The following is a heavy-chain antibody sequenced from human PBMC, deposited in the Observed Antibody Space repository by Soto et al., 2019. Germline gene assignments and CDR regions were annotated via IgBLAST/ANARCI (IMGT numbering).Heavy chain of an antibody. D-gene: IGHD6-13*01. CDR1: GYTFTSYD. CDR2: MNPNSGNT. Sequence: ASVKVSCKASGYTFTSYDINWVRQATGQGLEWMGWMNPNSGNTGYAQKFQGRVTMTRNTSISTAYMELSSLRSEDTAVYYCARVSSSSWYEGSYYYMDVWGKGTTVTVSS. V-gene: IGHV1-8*01. CDR3: ARVSSSSWYEGSYYYMDV. J-gene: IGHJ6*03.